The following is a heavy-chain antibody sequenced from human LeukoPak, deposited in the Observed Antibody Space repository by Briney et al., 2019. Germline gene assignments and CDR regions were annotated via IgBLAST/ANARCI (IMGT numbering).Heavy chain of an antibody. V-gene: IGHV3-48*03. J-gene: IGHJ6*03. Sequence: AGGSLRLSCAASGFTFSSYEMNWVRQAPGKGLEWVSYISSSGSTIYYADSVKGRFTISRDNAKNSLYLQMNSLRAEDTAVYYXARVRGGYSYGTGYYXMXXWGXXXTVT. CDR3: ARVRGGYSYGTGYYXMXX. CDR2: ISSSGSTI. D-gene: IGHD5-18*01. CDR1: GFTFSSYE.